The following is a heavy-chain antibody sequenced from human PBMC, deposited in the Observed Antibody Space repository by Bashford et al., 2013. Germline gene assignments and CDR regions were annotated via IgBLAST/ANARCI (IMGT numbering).Heavy chain of an antibody. D-gene: IGHD1-1*01. Sequence: WVRQMPGKGLEWMGRIDPSDSYTNYSPSFQGHVTISADKSISTAYLQWSSLKASDTAMYYCARSQFGYNFLQYFQHWGQGTLVTVSS. CDR2: IDPSDSYT. CDR3: ARSQFGYNFLQYFQH. V-gene: IGHV5-10-1*01. J-gene: IGHJ1*01.